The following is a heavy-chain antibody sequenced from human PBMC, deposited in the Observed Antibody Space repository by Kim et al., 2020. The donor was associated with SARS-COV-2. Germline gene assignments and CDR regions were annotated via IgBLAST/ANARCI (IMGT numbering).Heavy chain of an antibody. V-gene: IGHV4-34*01. CDR2: INHSGST. CDR3: ARVPPTYYMYV. J-gene: IGHJ6*03. Sequence: SETLSLTCAVYGGSFSGYYWSWIRQPPGKGLEWIGEINHSGSTNYNPSLKRRVTISVDTSKNQFSLKLSSVTAADTAVYFCARVPPTYYMYVWGTGTTVT. CDR1: GGSFSGYY.